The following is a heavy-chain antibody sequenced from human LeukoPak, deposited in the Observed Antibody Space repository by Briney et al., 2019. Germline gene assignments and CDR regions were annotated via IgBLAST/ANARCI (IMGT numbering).Heavy chain of an antibody. J-gene: IGHJ4*02. CDR3: ARDRGDYDFWSGSLG. Sequence: ASVKVSCKASGYTFTSYGISWVRQAPGQGLEWMGWISAYNGNTNYAQKLQGRVTMTTDTSTSTAYMELRSLRSDDTAVYYCARDRGDYDFWSGSLGWGQGTLVTVSS. CDR1: GYTFTSYG. V-gene: IGHV1-18*01. CDR2: ISAYNGNT. D-gene: IGHD3-3*01.